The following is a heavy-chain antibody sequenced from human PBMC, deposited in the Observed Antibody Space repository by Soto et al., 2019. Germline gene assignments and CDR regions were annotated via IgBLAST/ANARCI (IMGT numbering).Heavy chain of an antibody. V-gene: IGHV3-7*01. Sequence: RGSLRLSCAASGFTFSSYWMSWVRQAPGKGLEWVANIKQDGSEKYYVDSVKGRFTISRDNAKNSLYLQMNSLRAEDTAVYYCARDPSYCSGGSCYYFDYWGQGTLVTVSS. CDR2: IKQDGSEK. CDR3: ARDPSYCSGGSCYYFDY. CDR1: GFTFSSYW. D-gene: IGHD2-15*01. J-gene: IGHJ4*02.